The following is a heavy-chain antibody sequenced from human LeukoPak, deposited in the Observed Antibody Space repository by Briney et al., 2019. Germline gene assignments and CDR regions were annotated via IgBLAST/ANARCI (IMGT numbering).Heavy chain of an antibody. Sequence: PSETLSLTCTVSGGSISNYYWSWIRQPAGKGLEWIGRIYTSGTTHYNPSLKSRVTMSVDTSKNQFSLNLSSVTAADTAVFYCARGHSSSWSLLGIDYWGQGTLVTVSS. CDR2: IYTSGTT. D-gene: IGHD6-13*01. V-gene: IGHV4-4*07. J-gene: IGHJ4*02. CDR1: GGSISNYY. CDR3: ARGHSSSWSLLGIDY.